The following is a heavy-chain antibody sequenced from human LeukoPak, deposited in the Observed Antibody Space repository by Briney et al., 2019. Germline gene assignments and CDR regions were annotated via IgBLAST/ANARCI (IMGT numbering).Heavy chain of an antibody. Sequence: GGSLRLSCAASGFIFSSYSMNWVRQAPGKGLEWVSSISSNSYIYYADSVKGRFTISRDNAKNSLYLQMNSLRAEDTAVYYCARSEGSSWYDYWGQGTLVTVSS. V-gene: IGHV3-21*01. CDR2: ISSNSYI. CDR3: ARSEGSSWYDY. CDR1: GFIFSSYS. D-gene: IGHD6-13*01. J-gene: IGHJ4*02.